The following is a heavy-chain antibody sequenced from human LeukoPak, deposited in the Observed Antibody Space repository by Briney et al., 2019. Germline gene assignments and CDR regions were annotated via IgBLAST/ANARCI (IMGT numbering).Heavy chain of an antibody. V-gene: IGHV3-23*01. Sequence: PGGSLRLSCAASGFTFNNFDMSWARQAPGKGLEWVSAIRGKIGSTYYADSVKGRFTISRDNSKNTLYLQMNSLRAEDTAVYYCAKAANEWELLAGYFDYWGQGTLVTVSS. CDR3: AKAANEWELLAGYFDY. D-gene: IGHD1-26*01. CDR2: IRGKIGST. J-gene: IGHJ4*02. CDR1: GFTFNNFD.